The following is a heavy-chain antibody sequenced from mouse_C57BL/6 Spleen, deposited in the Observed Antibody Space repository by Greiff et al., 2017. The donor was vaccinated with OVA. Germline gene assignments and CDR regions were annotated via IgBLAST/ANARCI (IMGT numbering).Heavy chain of an antibody. CDR1: GFSLTSYG. CDR2: IWSGGST. Sequence: VQLQQSGPGLVQPSQRLSITCTVSGFSLTSYGVHWVRQSPGKGLEWLGVIWSGGSTDYNAAFISRLSISKDNSKSQVFFKMNSLQADDTAIYYCARKGDDGYYDAMDDWGQGTSVTVSS. V-gene: IGHV2-2*01. D-gene: IGHD2-3*01. CDR3: ARKGDDGYYDAMDD. J-gene: IGHJ4*01.